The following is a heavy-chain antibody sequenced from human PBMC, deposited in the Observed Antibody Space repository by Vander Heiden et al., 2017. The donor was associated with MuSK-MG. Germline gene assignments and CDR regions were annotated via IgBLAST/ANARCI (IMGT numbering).Heavy chain of an antibody. CDR3: ARDAPGSRGDYIAFDY. CDR1: GFTFNNYN. V-gene: IGHV3-21*01. Sequence: EVQLVESGGGLVKPGGSLRLSCAASGFTFNNYNMNCVRQAPGKGLEWVSSISSSSNYIYYADSVKGRFTISRDNAKNSLYLQMNSLRAEDTAVYYCARDAPGSRGDYIAFDYWGQGTLVTVSS. D-gene: IGHD4-4*01. J-gene: IGHJ4*02. CDR2: ISSSSNYI.